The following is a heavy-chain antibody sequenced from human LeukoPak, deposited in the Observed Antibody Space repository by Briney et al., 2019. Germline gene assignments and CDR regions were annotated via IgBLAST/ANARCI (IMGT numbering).Heavy chain of an antibody. Sequence: ASAKVSCKASGGTFSSYAISWVRQAPGQGLEWMGGIIPIFGTANYAQKFQGRVTITADESTSTAYMELSSLRSEDTAVYYCAILPRAVAGNYWGQGTLVTASS. D-gene: IGHD6-19*01. V-gene: IGHV1-69*13. J-gene: IGHJ4*02. CDR1: GGTFSSYA. CDR3: AILPRAVAGNY. CDR2: IIPIFGTA.